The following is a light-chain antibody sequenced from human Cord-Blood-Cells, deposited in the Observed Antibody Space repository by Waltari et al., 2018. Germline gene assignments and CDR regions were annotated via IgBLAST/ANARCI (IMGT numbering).Light chain of an antibody. J-gene: IGLJ3*02. CDR3: SSYTSSSTWV. CDR1: SSDVGGYNY. Sequence: QSALTQPASVSGSPGQSITISRTGTSSDVGGYNYVSWYQQHPGTAPNLMIYDVSKRPSGVSNRFSGSKSGNTASLTISGLQAEDEADYYCSSYTSSSTWVFGGGTKLTVL. CDR2: DVS. V-gene: IGLV2-14*01.